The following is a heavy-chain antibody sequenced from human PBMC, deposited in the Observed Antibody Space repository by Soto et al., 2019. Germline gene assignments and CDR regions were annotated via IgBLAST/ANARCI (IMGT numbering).Heavy chain of an antibody. Sequence: QVQLVQSGAEVKKPGASVKVSCKASGYTFTSYGISWVRQAPGQGLEWMGWISAYNGNTNYAQKLQGRVTMTTDTSTSTASMELRSLRSDDTAVYYCARDVLLWFGESVGAFDIWGQGTMVTVSS. J-gene: IGHJ3*02. D-gene: IGHD3-10*01. V-gene: IGHV1-18*01. CDR1: GYTFTSYG. CDR3: ARDVLLWFGESVGAFDI. CDR2: ISAYNGNT.